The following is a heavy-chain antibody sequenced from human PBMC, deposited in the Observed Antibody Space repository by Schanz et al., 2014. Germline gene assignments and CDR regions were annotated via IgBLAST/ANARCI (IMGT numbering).Heavy chain of an antibody. CDR1: GFTFSNYG. Sequence: QVQLVESGGGVVQPGGSLRLSCAASGFTFSNYGLHWVRQAPGKGLEWGAFIRYDGSSKYYADSVRGRFTISRDDSKNTLYLQMNSLRPEDTAVYYCAKEDRNHNSDYVYWGQGTLVTVSS. CDR2: IRYDGSSK. V-gene: IGHV3-30*02. CDR3: AKEDRNHNSDYVY. D-gene: IGHD3-22*01. J-gene: IGHJ4*02.